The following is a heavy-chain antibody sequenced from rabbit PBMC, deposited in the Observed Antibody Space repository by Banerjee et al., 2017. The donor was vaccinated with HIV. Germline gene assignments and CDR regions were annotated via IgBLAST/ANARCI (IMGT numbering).Heavy chain of an antibody. CDR1: GFSFSSCYD. CDR3: GRDLASVIGWNFNL. J-gene: IGHJ4*01. D-gene: IGHD1-1*01. CDR2: INTSSDNT. V-gene: IGHV1S45*01. Sequence: QEQLEDSGGDLVKPGASLTLTCTASGFSFSSCYDLSWVRQAPGKGLEWSICINTSSDNTGYATWAKGRFTISKTSSTTVMLQMTSMTAADAATYFCGRDLASVIGWNFNLWGQGTLVTVS.